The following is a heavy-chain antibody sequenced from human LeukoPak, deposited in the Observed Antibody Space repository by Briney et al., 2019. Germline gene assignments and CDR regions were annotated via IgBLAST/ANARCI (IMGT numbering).Heavy chain of an antibody. D-gene: IGHD3-10*01. CDR3: VRESGSRGDFDY. Sequence: GGSLRLSCAAPGFTFSSYWMSWVRQAPGKGLEWVSFNSKDGSRERYAESVKGRFTISRDTAMDTLYLQINSLGVEDTAVYYCVRESGSRGDFDYWGQGTRVTVSA. CDR2: NSKDGSRE. V-gene: IGHV3-33*08. J-gene: IGHJ4*02. CDR1: GFTFSSYW.